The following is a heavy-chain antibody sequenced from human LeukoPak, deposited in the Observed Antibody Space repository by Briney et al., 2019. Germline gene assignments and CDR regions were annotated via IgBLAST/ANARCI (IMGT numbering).Heavy chain of an antibody. D-gene: IGHD1-26*01. CDR1: GYTFTNYD. CDR3: ARVTGSIDY. J-gene: IGHJ4*02. V-gene: IGHV1-8*01. CDR2: VNPKSGYT. Sequence: ASVKVSCKASGYTFTNYDISWVRQATGQGLEWMGWVNPKSGYTGYAQKFQGRVTMTRDTSISTAYMELGSLRSEDTAVYYCARVTGSIDYWGQGTLVTVSS.